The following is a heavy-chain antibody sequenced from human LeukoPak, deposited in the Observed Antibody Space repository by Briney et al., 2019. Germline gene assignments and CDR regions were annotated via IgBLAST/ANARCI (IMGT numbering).Heavy chain of an antibody. V-gene: IGHV4-31*11. Sequence: PSETVSLTCAVSGASISGSSFFWSWIRQTPGMGLEWLAYIYYRGNTYYNPSLNSRGAISVDTSKNQFSLELSSVTAADTAMYYCARVTGSITYIDFWGQGILVTVSS. CDR3: ARVTGSITYIDF. D-gene: IGHD1-14*01. J-gene: IGHJ4*02. CDR2: IYYRGNT. CDR1: GASISGSSFF.